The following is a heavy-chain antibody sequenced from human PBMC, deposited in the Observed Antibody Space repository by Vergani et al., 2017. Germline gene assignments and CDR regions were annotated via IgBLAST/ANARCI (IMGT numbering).Heavy chain of an antibody. CDR3: ARGRARYQVLYRAYFDP. J-gene: IGHJ5*02. CDR1: GFTFSSYT. V-gene: IGHV3-21*01. D-gene: IGHD2-2*02. Sequence: EVQLVESGGGLVKPGGSLRLSCAASGFTFSSYTMTWVRQAPGKGLQWVSSISSSSANIHYADSVKGRFTVSRDSGRNSLYLQMKSLRAEDTAVYYCARGRARYQVLYRAYFDPWGQGTLVTVSS. CDR2: ISSSSANI.